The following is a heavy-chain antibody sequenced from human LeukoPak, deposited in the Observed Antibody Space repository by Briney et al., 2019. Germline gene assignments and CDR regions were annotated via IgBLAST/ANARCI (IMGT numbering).Heavy chain of an antibody. V-gene: IGHV3-21*01. J-gene: IGHJ4*02. CDR1: GFTLSSYS. CDR3: ARGDSSSWYY. CDR2: ISSSSSYI. D-gene: IGHD6-13*01. Sequence: GGALRLSLAASGFTLSSYSMNSVRQAPGRGVEGVSSISSSSSYIYYADSVKGRFTISRDNAKNSLYLQRNSLRAEDTAVYYCARGDSSSWYYWGQGTLVTVSS.